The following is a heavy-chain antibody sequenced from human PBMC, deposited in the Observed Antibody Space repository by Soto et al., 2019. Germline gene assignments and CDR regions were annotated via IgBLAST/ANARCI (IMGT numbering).Heavy chain of an antibody. D-gene: IGHD3-22*01. Sequence: ASVKVSCKASGYTFMYYYMHWVRQAPGQGLEWMGIINPSGGSTSYAQKFQGRVTVTRDTSTSTVYMELSSLRSEDTAVYYCARTSGFDYDSSGYIDYWGQGTLVTVSS. CDR3: ARTSGFDYDSSGYIDY. J-gene: IGHJ4*02. CDR2: INPSGGST. V-gene: IGHV1-46*01. CDR1: GYTFMYYY.